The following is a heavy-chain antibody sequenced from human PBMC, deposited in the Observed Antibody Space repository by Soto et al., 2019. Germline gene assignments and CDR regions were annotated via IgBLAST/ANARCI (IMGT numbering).Heavy chain of an antibody. Sequence: PGGSLRLSCAASGFTFSSYWMHWVRQAPGKGLVWVSRINSDGSSTSYADSVKGRFTISRDNAKNTLYLQMNSLRAEDTAVYYCARAPSGPLVCSKWLDHWGQGTLVNVFS. CDR3: ARAPSGPLVCSKWLDH. CDR2: INSDGSST. D-gene: IGHD2-21*01. CDR1: GFTFSSYW. J-gene: IGHJ5*02. V-gene: IGHV3-74*01.